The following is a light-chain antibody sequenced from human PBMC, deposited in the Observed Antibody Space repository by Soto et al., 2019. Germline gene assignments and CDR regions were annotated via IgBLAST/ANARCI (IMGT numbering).Light chain of an antibody. J-gene: IGKJ5*01. CDR3: QQRSNWPIT. V-gene: IGKV1-5*01. CDR2: DAS. CDR1: QSISDY. Sequence: DIQMTQSPSTLSASVGDRVIITCRASQSISDYLAWYQQKPGKAPKLLIYDASNLESGVPSTFSGSGSGTEFTLTISSLQPDDFAVYYCQQRSNWPITFGQGTRLEIK.